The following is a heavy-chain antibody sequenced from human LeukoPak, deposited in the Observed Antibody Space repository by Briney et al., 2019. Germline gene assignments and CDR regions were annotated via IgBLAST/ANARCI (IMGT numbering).Heavy chain of an antibody. CDR1: GFTFNSYS. V-gene: IGHV3-48*01. CDR2: ISSSSSTI. D-gene: IGHD6-6*01. Sequence: GGSLRLSCAASGFTFNSYSMNWVRQAPGKGLEWVSYISSSSSTIYYADSVKGRFTISRDNAKNSLYLQMNSLRAEDTAVYCCAREYSSSSGRAFDIWGQGTMVTVSS. J-gene: IGHJ3*02. CDR3: AREYSSSSGRAFDI.